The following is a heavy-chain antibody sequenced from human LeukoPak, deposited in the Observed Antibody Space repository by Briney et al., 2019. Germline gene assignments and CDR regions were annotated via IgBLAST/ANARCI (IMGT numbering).Heavy chain of an antibody. CDR3: ARGGDSKRKAFDI. CDR2: IIPILGIA. V-gene: IGHV1-69*04. J-gene: IGHJ3*02. CDR1: GGTFSSYA. D-gene: IGHD4-17*01. Sequence: SVKVSCKASGGTFSSYAISWVRQAPGQGLEWMGRIIPILGIANYAQKFQGRVTITADKSTSTAYMELSSLRSEDTAVYYCARGGDSKRKAFDIWGQGTMVTVSS.